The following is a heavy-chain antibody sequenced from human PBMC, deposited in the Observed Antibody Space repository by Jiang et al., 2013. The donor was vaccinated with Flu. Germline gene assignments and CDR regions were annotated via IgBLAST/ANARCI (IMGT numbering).Heavy chain of an antibody. Sequence: SCKASGGTVTSYAISWVRQAPGQGLEWVGGIIPIFGTSDYAQKFQGRLTIIADESTDTVYMELTSLISEDTAVYYCARGVGGYSYGYVLYWGQGTLVTVSS. J-gene: IGHJ4*02. CDR3: ARGVGGYSYGYVLY. CDR1: GGTVTSYA. CDR2: IIPIFGTS. D-gene: IGHD5-18*01. V-gene: IGHV1-69*01.